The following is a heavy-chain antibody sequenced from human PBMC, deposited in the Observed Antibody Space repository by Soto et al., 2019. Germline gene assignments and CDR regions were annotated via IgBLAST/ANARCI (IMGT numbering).Heavy chain of an antibody. CDR2: IYWDDEK. Sequence: SGPTLVNPTQTLTLTYTFSGFSLSTSGVGVGWIRQPPGKALEWLALIYWDDEKRYSPSLTSRLTITKDTSKNQVVLTMTNMDPVDTATYYCAQVDTAMATDYFDYWGKGTLVTVS. D-gene: IGHD5-18*01. CDR3: AQVDTAMATDYFDY. V-gene: IGHV2-5*02. J-gene: IGHJ4*02. CDR1: GFSLSTSGVG.